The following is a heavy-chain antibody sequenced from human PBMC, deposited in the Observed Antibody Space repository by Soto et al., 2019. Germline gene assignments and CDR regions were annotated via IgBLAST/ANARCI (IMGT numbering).Heavy chain of an antibody. V-gene: IGHV3-23*01. Sequence: EVQLLESGGGLVQPGGSLRLSCAASGFTLSNYAMSWVRQAPGKGLEWVSGITGDGVSIFYADSVKGRFTISTENSKNSLYLQMNSLRLEDTAVYYCAEDWWGVTTFCYFALWGRGTPVTVSS. CDR2: ITGDGVSI. J-gene: IGHJ2*01. CDR3: AEDWWGVTTFCYFAL. D-gene: IGHD2-15*01. CDR1: GFTLSNYA.